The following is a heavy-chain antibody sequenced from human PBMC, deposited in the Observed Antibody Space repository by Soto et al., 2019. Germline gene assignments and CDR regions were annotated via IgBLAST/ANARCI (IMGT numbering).Heavy chain of an antibody. CDR2: ISYDGSNK. CDR3: ARSQLLSAFDI. CDR1: GFTFSSYG. V-gene: IGHV3-30*03. D-gene: IGHD1-26*01. J-gene: IGHJ3*02. Sequence: GSLRLSCAASGFTFSSYGMHWVRQAPGKGLEWVAVISYDGSNKYYADSVKGRFTISRDNSKNTLYLQMNSLRAEDTAVYYCARSQLLSAFDIWGQGTMVTVSS.